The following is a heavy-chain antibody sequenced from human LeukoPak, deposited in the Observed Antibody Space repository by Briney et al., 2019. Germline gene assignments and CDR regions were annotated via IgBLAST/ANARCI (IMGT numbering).Heavy chain of an antibody. J-gene: IGHJ5*02. CDR3: ARLGSWFDP. CDR2: IYYSGST. CDR1: GGSISSYY. D-gene: IGHD1-26*01. V-gene: IGHV4-59*08. Sequence: SETLSLTCTVSGGSISSYYWSWLRQPPGKGLEWIGYIYYSGSTNYNPSLKSRVTISVDTSKNQFSLKLSSVTAADTAVYYCARLGSWFDPWGQGTLVTVSS.